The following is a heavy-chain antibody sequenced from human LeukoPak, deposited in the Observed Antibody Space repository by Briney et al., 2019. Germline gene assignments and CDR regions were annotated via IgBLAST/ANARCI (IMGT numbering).Heavy chain of an antibody. CDR3: ARGIGHCSSTSCYRRYFDY. CDR1: GGSFSGYY. V-gene: IGHV4-34*01. D-gene: IGHD2-2*01. CDR2: INHSGST. Sequence: MPSETLSLTCAVYGGSFSGYYWSWIRQPPGKGLEWIREINHSGSTNYNPSLKSRVTISVDTSKNQFSLKLSSVTAADTAVYYCARGIGHCSSTSCYRRYFDYWGQGTLVTVSS. J-gene: IGHJ4*02.